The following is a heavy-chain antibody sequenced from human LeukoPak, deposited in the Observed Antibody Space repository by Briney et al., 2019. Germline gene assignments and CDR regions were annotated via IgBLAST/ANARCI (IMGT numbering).Heavy chain of an antibody. V-gene: IGHV4-34*01. CDR2: INHSGST. Sequence: SSETLSLTCAVDGGSFSGYYWSWIRQPPGKGLEWIGEINHSGSTNYNPSVKSRVTIAVDTSKKQFSLKLSSVTAAATAVYYCARVRYCRSTSCYFRRNAFEIWGQGTMVTVSS. J-gene: IGHJ3*02. CDR3: ARVRYCRSTSCYFRRNAFEI. CDR1: GGSFSGYY. D-gene: IGHD2-2*01.